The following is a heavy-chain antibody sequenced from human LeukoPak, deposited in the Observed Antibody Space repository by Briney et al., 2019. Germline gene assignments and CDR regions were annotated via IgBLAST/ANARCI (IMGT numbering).Heavy chain of an antibody. D-gene: IGHD6-6*01. CDR3: AKDMGQLVIAYDY. CDR1: GFTFSSYG. CDR2: ISYDGSNK. Sequence: PGGSLRLSCAASGFTFSSYGMHWVRQAPGKGLEWVAVISYDGSNKYYADSVKGRFTISRDNSKNTLYLQMNSLRAEDTALYYCAKDMGQLVIAYDYWGQGTLVTVSS. J-gene: IGHJ4*02. V-gene: IGHV3-30*18.